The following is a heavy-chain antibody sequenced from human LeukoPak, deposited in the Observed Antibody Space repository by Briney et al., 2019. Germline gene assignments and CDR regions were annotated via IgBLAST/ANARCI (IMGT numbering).Heavy chain of an antibody. J-gene: IGHJ3*02. V-gene: IGHV4-59*01. D-gene: IGHD3-22*01. CDR3: ARDELYYYDSRAVIPYAFDI. CDR1: GGSISSYY. CDR2: IYYSGST. Sequence: SETLSLTCTVSGGSISSYYWSWIRQPPGKGLEWIGYIYYSGSTNYNPSLKSRVTISVDTSKNQFSLKLSSVTAADTAVYYRARDELYYYDSRAVIPYAFDIWGQGTMVTVSS.